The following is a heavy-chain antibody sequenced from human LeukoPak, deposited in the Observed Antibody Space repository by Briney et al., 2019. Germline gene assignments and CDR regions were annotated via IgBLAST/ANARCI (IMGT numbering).Heavy chain of an antibody. CDR1: GDSISSYY. Sequence: SEALSLTCTVSGDSISSYYWSWIRQPPGKGLEWIGYIYYSGSTTYNPSLRSRVTISVDTSKNQFSLKLSSVTAADTAMYYCARDPYGDYGVFDIWGQGTMVTVSS. CDR2: IYYSGST. CDR3: ARDPYGDYGVFDI. D-gene: IGHD4-17*01. J-gene: IGHJ3*02. V-gene: IGHV4-59*01.